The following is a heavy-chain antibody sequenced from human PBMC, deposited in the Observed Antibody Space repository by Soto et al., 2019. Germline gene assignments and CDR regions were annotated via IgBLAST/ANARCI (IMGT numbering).Heavy chain of an antibody. CDR2: ISGDNGNT. J-gene: IGHJ4*02. V-gene: IGHV1-18*01. CDR1: AYTFTNYA. CDR3: ATGLLGYCSGGSCYSDS. D-gene: IGHD2-15*01. Sequence: QVQLVQSGAEVKKPGASVRVYCQTSAYTFTNYAVSWVRQAPGQGLEWMGWISGDNGNTIYAQKFQGRVTMTTDTSTRKAYMELRSLRSDDTAVYYCATGLLGYCSGGSCYSDSWGQGTLVTVSS.